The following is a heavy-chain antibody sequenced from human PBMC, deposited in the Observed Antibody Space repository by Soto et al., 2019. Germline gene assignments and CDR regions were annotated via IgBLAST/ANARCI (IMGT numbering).Heavy chain of an antibody. V-gene: IGHV4-61*01. CDR1: GGSFKSGSYF. CDR3: ARDFAYFDS. CDR2: VYHTGRT. Sequence: SSETLSLTCTVSGGSFKSGSYFWSWIRQPPGKGLEWIGYVYHTGRTSYNPSLKSRVSISMDTSKNQFSLNLDSVTAADTAVYFCARDFAYFDSWGQGTLVTVSS. D-gene: IGHD3-3*01. J-gene: IGHJ4*02.